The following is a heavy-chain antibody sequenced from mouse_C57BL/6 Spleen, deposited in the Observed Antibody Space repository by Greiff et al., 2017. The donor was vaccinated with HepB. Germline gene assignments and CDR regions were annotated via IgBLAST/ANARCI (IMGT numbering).Heavy chain of an antibody. D-gene: IGHD2-1*01. Sequence: EVQLQQSGAELVKPGASVKLSCTASGFNIKDYYMHWVKQRTEQGLEWIGRIDPEDGETKYAPNFQGKATITADTSSNTAYLQLSSLPSEDTAVYYCALMGNYVRAMDYWGQGTSVTVSS. CDR2: IDPEDGET. CDR1: GFNIKDYY. J-gene: IGHJ4*01. V-gene: IGHV14-2*01. CDR3: ALMGNYVRAMDY.